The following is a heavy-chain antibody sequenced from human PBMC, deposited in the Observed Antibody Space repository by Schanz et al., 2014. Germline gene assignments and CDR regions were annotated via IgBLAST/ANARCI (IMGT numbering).Heavy chain of an antibody. CDR2: ISGSGGDT. J-gene: IGHJ4*02. V-gene: IGHV3-23*01. CDR1: GFTFSSYA. CDR3: ATGQLLSYSFDY. D-gene: IGHD2-21*01. Sequence: EVQLLESGGGLVQPGGSLRLSCAASGFTFSSYAMSWVRQAPGKGLEWVSAISGSGGDTYYADSVKGRFTISRDNSKNPLYLQMNSLRAEDTAVYYCATGQLLSYSFDYWGQGTLVTVSS.